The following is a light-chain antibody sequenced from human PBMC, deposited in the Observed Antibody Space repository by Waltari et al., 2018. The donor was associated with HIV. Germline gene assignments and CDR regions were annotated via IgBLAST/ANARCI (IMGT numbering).Light chain of an antibody. CDR1: SSDIGGSPS. Sequence: QSALTQPASVSGSPGKSITISCTGTSSDIGGSPSVSWYQHHPGKAPKLIIYDVTERPTGIPNRFSGSKSDNTASLTISGLQTEDEADFYCSSYITGSPFVFGGGTKVTVL. J-gene: IGLJ2*01. V-gene: IGLV2-14*03. CDR3: SSYITGSPFV. CDR2: DVT.